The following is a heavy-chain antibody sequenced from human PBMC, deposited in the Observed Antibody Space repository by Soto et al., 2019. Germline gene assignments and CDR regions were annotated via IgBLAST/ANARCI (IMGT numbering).Heavy chain of an antibody. Sequence: SETLSLNCAVYGGSFSRYSWSWIRQPPGKGLEWIGEINHTGSTNYDPSLKSRVTISVDTSKNQFSLKLSSGTAADTAVYYCASEYSSSSGLDYWGQGTLVTVSS. V-gene: IGHV4-34*01. D-gene: IGHD6-6*01. CDR1: GGSFSRYS. CDR2: INHTGST. CDR3: ASEYSSSSGLDY. J-gene: IGHJ4*02.